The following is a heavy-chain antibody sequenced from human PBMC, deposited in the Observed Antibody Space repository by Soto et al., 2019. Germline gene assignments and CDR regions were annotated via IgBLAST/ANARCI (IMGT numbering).Heavy chain of an antibody. Sequence: GGSLRLSCAASGFSFSSYAMTWVRQVPGKGLEWVSAITGSGDITYLADPVKGRFTISRDNSKNTLYLQMNSLTAEDTAVYYCAKDHVGQFADYFDYWGQGTLVTVSS. CDR2: ITGSGDIT. J-gene: IGHJ4*02. V-gene: IGHV3-23*01. CDR1: GFSFSSYA. CDR3: AKDHVGQFADYFDY. D-gene: IGHD3-16*01.